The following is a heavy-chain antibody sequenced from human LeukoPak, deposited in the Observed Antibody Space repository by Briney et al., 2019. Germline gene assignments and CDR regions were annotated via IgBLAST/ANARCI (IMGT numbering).Heavy chain of an antibody. CDR2: INPNRGGT. V-gene: IGHV1-2*02. D-gene: IGHD6-13*01. CDR1: AYTFTAYN. Sequence: LRASVKVSCKASAYTFTAYNIHWVRQAPGQGLEWVGWINPNRGGTKYAQKFQGRVTMTRDTPIDTAYMELSSLRSDDTAVYYCAGGTGSSWFDPWGQGTLVTVSS. J-gene: IGHJ5*02. CDR3: AGGTGSSWFDP.